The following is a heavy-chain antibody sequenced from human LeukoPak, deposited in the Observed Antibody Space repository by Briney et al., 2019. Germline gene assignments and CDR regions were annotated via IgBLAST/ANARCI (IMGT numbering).Heavy chain of an antibody. CDR3: ARAVSYYYGSGSYNPWSLAYYYGMDV. CDR1: GGSISSGGYY. V-gene: IGHV4-31*03. Sequence: SETLSLTCTVSGGSISSGGYYWSWIRQHPGKGLEWIGYIYYSGSTYYNPSLKSRVTISVDTSKNQFSLKLSSVTAADTAVYYCARAVSYYYGSGSYNPWSLAYYYGMDVWGQGTTVTVSS. D-gene: IGHD3-10*01. CDR2: IYYSGST. J-gene: IGHJ6*02.